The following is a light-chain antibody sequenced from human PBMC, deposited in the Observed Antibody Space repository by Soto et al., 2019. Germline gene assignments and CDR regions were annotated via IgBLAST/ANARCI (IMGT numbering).Light chain of an antibody. V-gene: IGLV2-8*01. Sequence: QSVLTQPPSASGSPGQSVTISCTGTSGDVGGYNYVSWYQQHPGKAPKLMIYEVTQRPSGVPDRFSGSKSGNTASLTVSGLQAEDEADYYCSSYAGSNNLLFGGWTKRTVL. CDR3: SSYAGSNNLL. J-gene: IGLJ3*02. CDR1: SGDVGGYNY. CDR2: EVT.